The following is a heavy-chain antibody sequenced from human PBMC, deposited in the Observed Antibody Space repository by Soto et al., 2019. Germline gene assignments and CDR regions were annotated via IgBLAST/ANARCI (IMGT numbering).Heavy chain of an antibody. CDR1: GFTVSTNY. V-gene: IGHV3-66*01. J-gene: IGHJ4*02. Sequence: EVQLVESGGGLVQPGGSLRLSCAASGFTVSTNYMNWVRQAPGKGLEWVSVIYSGGSTYYADSVKGRFTISRDNSKYPLCLQMNSLGVEDTALYYCARGAPHPYFDYWGQATLVTVSS. D-gene: IGHD3-16*01. CDR3: ARGAPHPYFDY. CDR2: IYSGGST.